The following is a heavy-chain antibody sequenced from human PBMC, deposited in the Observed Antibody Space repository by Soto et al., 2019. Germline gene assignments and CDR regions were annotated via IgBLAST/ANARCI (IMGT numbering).Heavy chain of an antibody. D-gene: IGHD4-17*01. CDR3: ANVVGYGGIRDDAFDI. CDR2: ISYDGSNK. J-gene: IGHJ3*02. V-gene: IGHV3-30*18. CDR1: GFTFSSYG. Sequence: QVQLVESGGGVVQPGRSLRLSCAASGFTFSSYGMHWVRQAPGKGLEWVAVISYDGSNKYYADSVKGRFTISRDNSKNTLYLQMSSLTAEDSAVYYCANVVGYGGIRDDAFDIWGQGTMVTVSS.